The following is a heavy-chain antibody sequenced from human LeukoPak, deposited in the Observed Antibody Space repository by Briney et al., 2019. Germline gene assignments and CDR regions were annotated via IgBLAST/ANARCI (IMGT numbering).Heavy chain of an antibody. CDR3: ARGGAYSSGYNYYFDY. V-gene: IGHV5-51*01. Sequence: GESLKISCKGSGYSFTNYWIGWVRQMPGKGLEWMGIIYCGDSDTRNSPSFQGQVTISADKSISTAYLQWGSLKASDTAMYYCARGGAYSSGYNYYFDYWGQGTLVTVSS. CDR2: IYCGDSDT. CDR1: GYSFTNYW. D-gene: IGHD6-19*01. J-gene: IGHJ4*02.